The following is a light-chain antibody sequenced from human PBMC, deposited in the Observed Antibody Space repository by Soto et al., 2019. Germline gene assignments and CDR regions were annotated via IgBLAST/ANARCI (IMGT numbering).Light chain of an antibody. J-gene: IGLJ2*01. Sequence: QSALTQPASVSGSPGQSITISCTGTSSDVGGYTYVSWYQQHPGKAPKLMIYDVSNRPSGVSDRFSASKSGNTASLTISGLQAEDESDYYCISYTSSSTLVFGGGTKLTVL. CDR3: ISYTSSSTLV. CDR1: SSDVGGYTY. V-gene: IGLV2-14*01. CDR2: DVS.